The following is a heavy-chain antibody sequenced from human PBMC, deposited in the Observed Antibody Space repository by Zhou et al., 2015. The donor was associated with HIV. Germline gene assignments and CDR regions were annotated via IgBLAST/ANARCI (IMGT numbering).Heavy chain of an antibody. CDR1: GYTFTDYG. V-gene: IGHV1-18*01. CDR2: ISGHKGDT. D-gene: IGHD5-18*01. Sequence: QVQLVQSGAEVKRPGTSVKVSCKASGYTFTDYGISWVRQVPGQRLEWLGWISGHKGDTRSPENVQGRVTMTKDTSTNTAYMELRSLRSDDTALYYCARGGFHSDNIGYAFFDYWGQGTLVIVSS. J-gene: IGHJ4*02. CDR3: ARGGFHSDNIGYAFFDY.